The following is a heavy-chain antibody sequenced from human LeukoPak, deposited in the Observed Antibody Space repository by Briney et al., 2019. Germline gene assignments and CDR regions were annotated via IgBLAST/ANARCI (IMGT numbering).Heavy chain of an antibody. CDR3: VGVGGYDSSGFLDY. CDR1: GFTFSNDG. V-gene: IGHV3-30*03. J-gene: IGHJ4*02. D-gene: IGHD3-22*01. CDR2: ISYDGSDK. Sequence: GGSLRLSCAASGFTFSNDGMHWVRQASGRGLEWVALISYDGSDKHYADSVKGRFTVSRDNSKNTLYLQMNSLSRDDTAVYYCVGVGGYDSSGFLDYWGQGTLVTVSS.